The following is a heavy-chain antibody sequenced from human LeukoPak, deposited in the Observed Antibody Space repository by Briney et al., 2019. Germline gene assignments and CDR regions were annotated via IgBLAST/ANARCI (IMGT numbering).Heavy chain of an antibody. D-gene: IGHD3-10*01. CDR2: TYYRSKWYN. J-gene: IGHJ5*02. V-gene: IGHV6-1*01. CDR3: ARVWEWFGEFKNWFDP. CDR1: GDSVSSNSAA. Sequence: SQTLSLTCAISGDSVSSNSAAWNWIRQSPSRGLEWLGRTYYRSKWYNDYAVSVKSRITINPDTSKNQFSLQLNSVTPEDTAVYYCARVWEWFGEFKNWFDPWGQGTLVTVSS.